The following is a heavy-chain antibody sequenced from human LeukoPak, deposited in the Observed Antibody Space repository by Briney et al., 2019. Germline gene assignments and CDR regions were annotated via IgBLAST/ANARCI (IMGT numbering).Heavy chain of an antibody. CDR3: AKNHRSSSWQGNIAY. V-gene: IGHV3-23*01. Sequence: GGSLRLSCAASGFTFSSYATSWVRQAPGKGLEWVSAISGSGGSTYYADSVKGRFTISRDNSKNTLYLQMNSLRAEDTAVYYWAKNHRSSSWQGNIAYGGKETLVTFSS. CDR1: GFTFSSYA. CDR2: ISGSGGST. J-gene: IGHJ4*02. D-gene: IGHD6-13*01.